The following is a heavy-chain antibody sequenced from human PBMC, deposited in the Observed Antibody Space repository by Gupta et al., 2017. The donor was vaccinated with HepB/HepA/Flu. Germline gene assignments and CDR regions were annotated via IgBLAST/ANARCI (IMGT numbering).Heavy chain of an antibody. CDR2: FSGNDGNP. Sequence: EVQLLESGGGLVQPGGSLRLSCAASGFTFSDYAMSWVRQAPGKGLEWVSTFSGNDGNPFYADSVKGRFTISRDNSKNTLYLQMNSLRDEDTAVYYCAKRLRDTSGHFDFWGQGTLLTVSS. D-gene: IGHD5-24*01. CDR1: GFTFSDYA. CDR3: AKRLRDTSGHFDF. J-gene: IGHJ4*02. V-gene: IGHV3-23*01.